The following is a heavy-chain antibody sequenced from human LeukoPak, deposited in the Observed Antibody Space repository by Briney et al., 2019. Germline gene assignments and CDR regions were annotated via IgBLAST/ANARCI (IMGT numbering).Heavy chain of an antibody. CDR1: GFTFSDYY. CDR3: ARVNGGWGGSWYKAYYYYYMDV. CDR2: ISSSGSTI. Sequence: GGSLRLSCAASGFTFSDYYMSWIRQAPGKGLEWVSYISSSGSTIYYADSVKGRFTISRDNAKNSLYLQMNSLRAEDTAVYYCARVNGGWGGSWYKAYYYYYMDVWGKGTTVTISS. V-gene: IGHV3-11*01. D-gene: IGHD6-13*01. J-gene: IGHJ6*03.